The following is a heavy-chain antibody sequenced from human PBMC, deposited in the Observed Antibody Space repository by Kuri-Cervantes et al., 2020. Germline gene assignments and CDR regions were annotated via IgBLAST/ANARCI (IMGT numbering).Heavy chain of an antibody. CDR2: IGTAGDT. J-gene: IGHJ4*02. D-gene: IGHD5-24*01. CDR3: ARDPSGGYNMAFDS. Sequence: GESLKISCAASGFTFSSYWMSWVRQAPGKGLEWVSAIGTAGDTYYPGSVKGRFTISRENAKNSLYLQMNSLRVEDTALYYCARDPSGGYNMAFDSWGQGTLVTVSS. CDR1: GFTFSSYW. V-gene: IGHV3-13*01.